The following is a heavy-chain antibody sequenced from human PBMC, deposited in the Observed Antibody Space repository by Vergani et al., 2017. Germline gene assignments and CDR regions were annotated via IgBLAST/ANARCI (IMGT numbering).Heavy chain of an antibody. V-gene: IGHV3-23*01. Sequence: EVQLLESGGGLVQPGGSLRLSCAASGFTFSSYAMSWVRQAPGKGLEWVSAISGSGGSTYYADSVTGRFTISRDNSKNTLYLQMNSLRAEDTAVYYCAKVRMIRLAVAGPFDYWGQGTLVTVSS. CDR1: GFTFSSYA. D-gene: IGHD6-19*01. CDR2: ISGSGGST. CDR3: AKVRMIRLAVAGPFDY. J-gene: IGHJ4*02.